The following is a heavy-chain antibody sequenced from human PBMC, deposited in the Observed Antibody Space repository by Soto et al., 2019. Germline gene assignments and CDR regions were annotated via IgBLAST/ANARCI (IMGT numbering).Heavy chain of an antibody. CDR2: IDGDGSDT. J-gene: IGHJ4*02. D-gene: IGHD2-2*01. CDR3: TRSITGFSYADS. V-gene: IGHV3-74*01. Sequence: EVQLVESGGVLVQPGGSLRLSCVASGFTFSTYRMHWVRQAPGKGLVWVSRIDGDGSDTVYADSVKGRFTISRDNAKNTLYLQMNSLRAEDTAVYYCTRSITGFSYADSWGRGTLVTVSS. CDR1: GFTFSTYR.